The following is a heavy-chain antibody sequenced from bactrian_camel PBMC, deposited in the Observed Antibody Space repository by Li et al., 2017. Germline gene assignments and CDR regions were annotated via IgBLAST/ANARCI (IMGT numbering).Heavy chain of an antibody. V-gene: IGHV3S1*01. CDR1: GYTYYRNC. Sequence: VQLVESGGGSVHAGGSLRLSCAASGYTYYRNCMAWFRQTPGKEREGVASIYTGGGSPYYSDSVKGRFTLSLDKDRHTLDLLMNNVEPEDTAMYYCAARGPYCYTKLSVRDFTYWGQGTQVTVS. CDR2: IYTGGGSP. J-gene: IGHJ6*01. D-gene: IGHD2*01. CDR3: AARGPYCYTKLSVRDFTY.